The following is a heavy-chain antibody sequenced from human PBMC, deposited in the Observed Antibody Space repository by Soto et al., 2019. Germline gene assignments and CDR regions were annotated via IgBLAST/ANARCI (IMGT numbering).Heavy chain of an antibody. CDR2: ISGSGGST. Sequence: EVQLLESGGGLVQPGGSLRLSCAASGFTFSSYAMSWVRQAPGKGLEWVSAISGSGGSTYYADSVKGRFTISRDNSKNTLYLQMNSLRAEDTAVYYCATCMVRGVITRYYMDVWGKGTTVTVSS. CDR3: ATCMVRGVITRYYMDV. CDR1: GFTFSSYA. D-gene: IGHD3-10*01. J-gene: IGHJ6*03. V-gene: IGHV3-23*01.